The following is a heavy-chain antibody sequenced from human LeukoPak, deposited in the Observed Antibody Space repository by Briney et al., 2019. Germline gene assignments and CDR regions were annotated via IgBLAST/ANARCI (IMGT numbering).Heavy chain of an antibody. CDR1: GGTFSSYA. J-gene: IGHJ4*02. D-gene: IGHD1-20*01. CDR2: IIPIFGTA. Sequence: GASVKVSCKASGGTFSSYAIGWVRQAPGQGLEWMGGIIPIFGTANYAQKFQGRVTITADESTSTAYMELSSLRSEDTAVYYCAREGLTGTTFDYWGQGTLVTVSS. V-gene: IGHV1-69*13. CDR3: AREGLTGTTFDY.